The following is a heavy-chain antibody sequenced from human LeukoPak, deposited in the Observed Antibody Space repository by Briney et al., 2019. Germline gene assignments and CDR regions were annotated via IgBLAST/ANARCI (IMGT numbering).Heavy chain of an antibody. CDR1: GFTFTDHY. Sequence: ASVKVSCKSSGFTFTDHYIHWVRQAPGQGLEWMGYIGPHSTSTSSPQEFQGRVTMTRDTSISTAYMELSRLRSDDTAVYYCARHQRRWLQYFYFDYWGQGTLVTVSS. D-gene: IGHD5-24*01. CDR3: ARHQRRWLQYFYFDY. J-gene: IGHJ4*02. CDR2: IGPHSTST. V-gene: IGHV1-2*02.